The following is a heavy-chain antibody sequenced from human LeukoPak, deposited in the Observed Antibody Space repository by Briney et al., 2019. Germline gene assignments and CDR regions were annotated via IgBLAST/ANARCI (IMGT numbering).Heavy chain of an antibody. J-gene: IGHJ5*02. CDR1: GGSFSGYY. D-gene: IGHD3-3*01. CDR2: INHSGST. CDR3: ARGIGKPIRFLEWLPYNWFDP. V-gene: IGHV4-34*01. Sequence: SETLSLTCAVYGGSFSGYYWSWIRQPPGKGLEWIGEINHSGSTNYNPSLKSRVTISVDTSKNQFSLKLSSVTAADTAVYYCARGIGKPIRFLEWLPYNWFDPWGQGTLVTVSS.